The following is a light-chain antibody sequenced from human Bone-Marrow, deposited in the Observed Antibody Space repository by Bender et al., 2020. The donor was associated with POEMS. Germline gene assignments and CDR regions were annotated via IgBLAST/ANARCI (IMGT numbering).Light chain of an antibody. V-gene: IGLV3-1*01. CDR1: NLGEKY. Sequence: SYELTQPPSVSVSPGQTASIACSGDNLGEKYVCWYQQKPSQSPVLVMYQDAKRPSGIPERFSGPNSGNTATLTISGTQASDEADYYCQAWDNSTALFGGGTKLTVL. J-gene: IGLJ2*01. CDR3: QAWDNSTAL. CDR2: QDA.